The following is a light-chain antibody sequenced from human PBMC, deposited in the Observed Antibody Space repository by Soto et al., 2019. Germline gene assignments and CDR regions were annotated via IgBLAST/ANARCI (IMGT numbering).Light chain of an antibody. CDR1: QNISVW. Sequence: DIQMTQSPSTLSASVGDGVTITCRASQNISVWLAWYQQRPGKAPKFLMYDASSLETGVPSRFSGSVSGTEFTLTIRSLQPDDSATYYCQQYDSSSPTFGQGTKLEIK. CDR3: QQYDSSSPT. J-gene: IGKJ2*01. CDR2: DAS. V-gene: IGKV1-5*01.